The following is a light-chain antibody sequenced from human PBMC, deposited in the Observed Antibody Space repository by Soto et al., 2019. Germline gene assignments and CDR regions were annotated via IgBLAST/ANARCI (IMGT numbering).Light chain of an antibody. J-gene: IGKJ4*01. CDR1: QSISSN. CDR2: GTS. CDR3: QQYNNWPPLT. V-gene: IGKV3-15*01. Sequence: EIVMTQSPATLSVSPGERATLFCRASQSISSNLAWYQHKPGQAPRLLIYGTSTRATGIPARFSGSGSGTEFTLTISSLQSEHFAVYYCQQYNNWPPLTFGGGTKVEIK.